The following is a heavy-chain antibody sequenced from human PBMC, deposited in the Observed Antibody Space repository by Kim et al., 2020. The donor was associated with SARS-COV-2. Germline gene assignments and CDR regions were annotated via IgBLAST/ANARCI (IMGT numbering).Heavy chain of an antibody. CDR2: IYYSGST. D-gene: IGHD2-8*02. CDR1: GGSISSSSYY. V-gene: IGHV4-39*01. J-gene: IGHJ4*02. Sequence: SETLSLTCTVSGGSISSSSYYWGWIRQPPGKGLEWIGSIYYSGSTYYNPSLKSRVTISVDTSKNQFSLKLSSVTAADTAVYYCARLGTGYCTGGVCKMEWLDNYWGQGTLVTVSS. CDR3: ARLGTGYCTGGVCKMEWLDNY.